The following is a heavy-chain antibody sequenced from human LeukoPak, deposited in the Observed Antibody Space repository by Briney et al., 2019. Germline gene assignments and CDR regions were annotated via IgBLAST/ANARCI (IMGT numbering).Heavy chain of an antibody. CDR3: ATSIAVAGTPDY. J-gene: IGHJ4*02. CDR1: GFTFYDYA. Sequence: PGGSLRLSCAASGFTFYDYAMHWVRQAPGKGLEWVSGISWNSGSIGYADSVKGRFTISRDNAKNSLYLQMNSLRAEDTALYYCATSIAVAGTPDYWGQGTLVTVSS. V-gene: IGHV3-9*01. D-gene: IGHD6-19*01. CDR2: ISWNSGSI.